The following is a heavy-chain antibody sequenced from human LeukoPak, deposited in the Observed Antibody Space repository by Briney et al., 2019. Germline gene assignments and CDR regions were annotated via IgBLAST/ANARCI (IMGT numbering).Heavy chain of an antibody. J-gene: IGHJ4*02. V-gene: IGHV3-43*01. CDR2: ISWDGGST. Sequence: GGSLRLSCAASGFTFDDYTMHWVRQAPGKGLEWVSLISWDGGSTYYADSVKGRFTISRDNAKNSLYLQMNSLRAEDTAVYYCARASGYSYTPDYWGQGTLVTVSS. CDR3: ARASGYSYTPDY. D-gene: IGHD5-18*01. CDR1: GFTFDDYT.